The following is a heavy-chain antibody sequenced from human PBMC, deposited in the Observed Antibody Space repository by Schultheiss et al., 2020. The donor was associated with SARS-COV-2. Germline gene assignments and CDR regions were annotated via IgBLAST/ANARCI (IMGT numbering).Heavy chain of an antibody. CDR1: GYTFTSYG. CDR2: IIPILGIA. J-gene: IGHJ4*02. V-gene: IGHV1-2*02. D-gene: IGHD1-26*01. Sequence: ASVKVSCKASGYTFTSYGISWVRQAPGQGLEWMGWIIPILGIANYAQKFQGRVTMTRDTSISTAYMELSRLRSDDTAVYYCARDSGAVGYWGQGTLVTVSS. CDR3: ARDSGAVGY.